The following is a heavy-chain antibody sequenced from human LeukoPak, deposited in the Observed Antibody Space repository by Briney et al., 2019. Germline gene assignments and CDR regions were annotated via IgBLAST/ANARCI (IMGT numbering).Heavy chain of an antibody. J-gene: IGHJ4*02. V-gene: IGHV3-7*01. CDR1: GFTFSSFW. D-gene: IGHD3-22*01. Sequence: GGSLRLSCAASGFTFSSFWMTWVRQAPGKRLEYVANIKQDGTDKYYVGSVKGRFTISRDNAKNSLYLQMSSLRAEDTAAYYCARGVGGYYHFDYWGQGTLVTVSS. CDR2: IKQDGTDK. CDR3: ARGVGGYYHFDY.